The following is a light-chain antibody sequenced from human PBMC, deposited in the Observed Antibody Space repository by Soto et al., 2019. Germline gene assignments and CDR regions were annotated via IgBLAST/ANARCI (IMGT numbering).Light chain of an antibody. CDR3: QQYNSYPWT. V-gene: IGKV1-5*01. Sequence: DIQMTQAPFTLSASVGDRVNITCRASQTISSWLAWYQQKQGKAPKLLIYDASSLESGAPSRFSGSGSGTEFTLTISSLQPDDFATYYCQQYNSYPWTFGQGTKVEVK. J-gene: IGKJ1*01. CDR1: QTISSW. CDR2: DAS.